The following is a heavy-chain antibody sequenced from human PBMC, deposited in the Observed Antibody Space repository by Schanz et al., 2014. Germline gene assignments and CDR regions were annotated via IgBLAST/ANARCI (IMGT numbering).Heavy chain of an antibody. J-gene: IGHJ5*02. D-gene: IGHD3-9*01. Sequence: QVQLVQSGAEVKKPGASVKVSCKASGYTFTSYGISWVRQAPGQRLEWMGWINTGSGDTKYSQNFQGRVTMTADTSTNTAYMELRSLRSDDTAVYYCAKAEYDILTDSYSRLDPWGQGTLVTVSS. CDR2: INTGSGDT. CDR3: AKAEYDILTDSYSRLDP. V-gene: IGHV1-18*01. CDR1: GYTFTSYG.